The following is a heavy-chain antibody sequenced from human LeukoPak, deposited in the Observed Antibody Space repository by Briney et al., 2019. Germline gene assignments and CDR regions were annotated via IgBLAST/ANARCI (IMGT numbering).Heavy chain of an antibody. D-gene: IGHD6-13*01. Sequence: SETLSLTCAVSGGSISSSNWWSWVRQPPGKGLEWIGEIYHSGSTNYNPSLKSRVTISVDKSKNQFSLKLSSVTAADTAVYYCARGRSSSRPGAFDIWGQGTMVTVSS. V-gene: IGHV4-4*02. J-gene: IGHJ3*02. CDR1: GGSISSSNW. CDR2: IYHSGST. CDR3: ARGRSSSRPGAFDI.